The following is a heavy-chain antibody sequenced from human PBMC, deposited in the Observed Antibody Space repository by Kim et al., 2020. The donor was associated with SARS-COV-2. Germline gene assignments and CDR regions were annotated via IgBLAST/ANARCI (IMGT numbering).Heavy chain of an antibody. CDR2: ISGSGGST. D-gene: IGHD4-17*01. J-gene: IGHJ4*02. V-gene: IGHV3-23*01. CDR3: AKVLGWTVTTGTNSDY. Sequence: GGSLRLSCAASGFTFSSYAMSWVRQAPGKGLEWVSAISGSGGSTYYADSVKGRFTISRDNSKNTLYLQMNSLRAEDTAVYYCAKVLGWTVTTGTNSDYWGQGTLVTVSS. CDR1: GFTFSSYA.